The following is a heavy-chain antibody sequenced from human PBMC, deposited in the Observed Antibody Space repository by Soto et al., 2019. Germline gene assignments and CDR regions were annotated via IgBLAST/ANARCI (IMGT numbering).Heavy chain of an antibody. CDR3: ASSGPTAGY. CDR2: ISAYNGNT. CDR1: GYTFTSYA. D-gene: IGHD3-10*01. V-gene: IGHV1-18*01. Sequence: QVQLVQSGAEVKKPGASVKVSCKASGYTFTSYAISWVRQAPGQGLEWMGWISAYNGNTNYAQKLQGRVTTTTDTSTTTANRERMSLRADVKSEYYCASSGPTAGYWGQGTLVHVSS. J-gene: IGHJ4*02.